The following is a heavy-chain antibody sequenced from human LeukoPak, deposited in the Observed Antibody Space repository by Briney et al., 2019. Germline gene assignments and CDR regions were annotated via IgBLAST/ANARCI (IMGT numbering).Heavy chain of an antibody. CDR2: INHSGST. V-gene: IGHV4-34*01. D-gene: IGHD3-22*01. J-gene: IGHJ4*01. CDR3: ARGDSSGYRY. Sequence: SETLSLICAVYGGSFSGYYCSWIRQPPGKGLEWIGEINHSGSTNYNPSLKSRVTISVDTSKNQFSLKLSSVTAADTAVYYCARGDSSGYRYWGHGNLVTVSS. CDR1: GGSFSGYY.